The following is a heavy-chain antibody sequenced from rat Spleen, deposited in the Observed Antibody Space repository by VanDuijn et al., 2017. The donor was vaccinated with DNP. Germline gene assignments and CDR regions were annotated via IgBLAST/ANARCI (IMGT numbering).Heavy chain of an antibody. CDR1: GYSITSNY. J-gene: IGHJ1*01. Sequence: EVQLQESGPGLVKPSQSLSLTCSVTGYSITSNYWGWIRKFPGNNMEYIGHISYSGNTHYNPSLKSRISITRDTSKNQFFLQLRSVTTEDTATYYCARGNDDYYPNWYFDFWGPGTMVTVSS. CDR2: ISYSGNT. CDR3: ARGNDDYYPNWYFDF. D-gene: IGHD1-12*03. V-gene: IGHV3-1*01.